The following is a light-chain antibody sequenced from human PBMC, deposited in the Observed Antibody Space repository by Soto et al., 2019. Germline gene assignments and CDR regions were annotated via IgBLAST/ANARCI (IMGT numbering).Light chain of an antibody. J-gene: IGKJ4*01. CDR3: QQYGSSPPLT. CDR2: GAS. CDR1: QSVRSSY. Sequence: EIVLTQSPGTLSSSPGERATLSCRASQSVRSSYLAWYQQKPGQAPRLLIYGASSRATGIPDRFSGSWSGKDFTLTISRLEPEDFAVYYCQQYGSSPPLTLGGGTKVEIK. V-gene: IGKV3-20*01.